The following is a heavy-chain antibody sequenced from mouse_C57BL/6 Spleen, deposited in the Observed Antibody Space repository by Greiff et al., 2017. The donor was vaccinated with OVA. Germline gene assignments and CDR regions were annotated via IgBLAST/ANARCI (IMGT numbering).Heavy chain of an antibody. J-gene: IGHJ4*01. V-gene: IGHV1-80*01. D-gene: IGHD3-1*01. CDR3: ARRGAHYYAMDY. CDR2: IYPGDGDT. CDR1: GYAFSSYW. Sequence: QVQLKQSGAELVKPGASVKISCKASGYAFSSYWMNWVKQRPGKGLEWIGQIYPGDGDTTYNGKFKGKATLTADKSSSTAYMQLSSLTSEDSAVYFCARRGAHYYAMDYGGQGTSVTVSS.